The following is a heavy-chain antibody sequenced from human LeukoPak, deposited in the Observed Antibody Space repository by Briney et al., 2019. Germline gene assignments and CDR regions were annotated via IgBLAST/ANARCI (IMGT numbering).Heavy chain of an antibody. V-gene: IGHV1-2*06. J-gene: IGHJ4*02. CDR3: ARAPVAVLEGDY. D-gene: IGHD6-19*01. CDR1: GYTFTGYY. CDR2: INPNSGGT. Sequence: ASVKVSCKASGYTFTGYYMHWVRQAPGQGLEWMGRINPNSGGTNYAQKFQGRVTMTRDTSISTAYMELSRLRPDDTAVYYCARAPVAVLEGDYWGQGTLVTVSS.